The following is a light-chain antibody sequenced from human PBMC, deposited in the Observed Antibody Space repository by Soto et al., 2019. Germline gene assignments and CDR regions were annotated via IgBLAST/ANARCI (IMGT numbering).Light chain of an antibody. CDR3: SSYTSSSTLVV. CDR2: DVS. CDR1: SSDVGGYNY. V-gene: IGLV2-14*01. Sequence: QSALTKPASVSGSPGQSSTISCTGTSSDVGGYNYVSWYQQHPGKAPKLMIYDVSNRPSGVSNRFSGSKSGNTASLTISGLPAEDEADYYCSSYTSSSTLVVFGGGTKLTVL. J-gene: IGLJ2*01.